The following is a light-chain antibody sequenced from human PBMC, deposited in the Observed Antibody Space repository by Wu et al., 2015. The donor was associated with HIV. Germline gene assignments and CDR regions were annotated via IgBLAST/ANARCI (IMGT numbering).Light chain of an antibody. CDR1: QSVSSN. V-gene: IGKV3-15*01. CDR2: GAS. CDR3: QQYNNWPAWT. J-gene: IGKJ1*01. Sequence: DIVLTQSPGTLSLSPGERATLSCRASQSVSSNLAWYQQKPGQAPRLLIYGASTRATGIPARFSGSGSGTEFTLTISSMQSEDFAVYYCQQYNNWPAWTFGQGTKVEIK.